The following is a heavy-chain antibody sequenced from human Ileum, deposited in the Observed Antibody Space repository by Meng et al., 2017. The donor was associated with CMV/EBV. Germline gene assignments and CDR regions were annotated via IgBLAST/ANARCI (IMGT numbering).Heavy chain of an antibody. CDR2: IFPGDSDT. Sequence: GESLKISCKASGYRFTQYWIGWVRQLPGQGLEWMGIIFPGDSDTQYSPSFQGQVTVSADTSISTVYLQWSSLKASDTATYYCARSDIRGDAFDIWGQGTLVTVSS. CDR1: GYRFTQYW. CDR3: ARSDIRGDAFDI. J-gene: IGHJ3*02. D-gene: IGHD2-15*01. V-gene: IGHV5-51*01.